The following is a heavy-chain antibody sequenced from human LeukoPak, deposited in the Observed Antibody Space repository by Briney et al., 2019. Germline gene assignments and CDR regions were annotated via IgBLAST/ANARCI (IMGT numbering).Heavy chain of an antibody. D-gene: IGHD3-10*01. CDR3: AKLPRAMVRGVIYGMDV. CDR2: ISGSGGST. V-gene: IGHV3-23*01. Sequence: GGSLRLSCAASGFTFNSYAMNWVRQAPGKGLEWVSAISGSGGSTYYADSVKGRFTFSRDNSKNTLYLQMNSLRAENTAVCYCAKLPRAMVRGVIYGMDVWGQGTTVTVSS. J-gene: IGHJ6*02. CDR1: GFTFNSYA.